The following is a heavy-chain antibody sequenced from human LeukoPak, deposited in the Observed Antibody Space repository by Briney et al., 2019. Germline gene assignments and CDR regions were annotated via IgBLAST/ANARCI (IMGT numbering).Heavy chain of an antibody. CDR1: GGSISSGSYY. J-gene: IGHJ6*03. Sequence: SETLSLTCTVSGGSISSGSYYWGWIRQPPGKGLEWIGSIYYSGSTYYNPSLKSRVTISVDTSKNQFSLKLSSVTAADTAVYYCARIPYYMDVWGKGTTVTVSS. CDR2: IYYSGST. V-gene: IGHV4-39*01. CDR3: ARIPYYMDV.